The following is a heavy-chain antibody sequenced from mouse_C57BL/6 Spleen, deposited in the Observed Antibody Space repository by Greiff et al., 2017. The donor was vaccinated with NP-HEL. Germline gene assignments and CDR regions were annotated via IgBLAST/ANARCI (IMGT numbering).Heavy chain of an antibody. V-gene: IGHV1-69*01. Sequence: QVQLQQPGAELVMPGASVKLSCKASGYTFTSYWMHWVKQRPGQGLEWIGEIDPSDSYTNYNQKFKGKSTLTVDKSSSTAYIQLSSLTSEDSAVYYCAREGVITRAWFAYWGQGTLVTVSA. CDR1: GYTFTSYW. CDR2: IDPSDSYT. D-gene: IGHD1-1*01. CDR3: AREGVITRAWFAY. J-gene: IGHJ3*01.